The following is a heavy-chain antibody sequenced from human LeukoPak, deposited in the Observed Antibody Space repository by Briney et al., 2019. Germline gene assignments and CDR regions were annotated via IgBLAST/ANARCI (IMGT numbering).Heavy chain of an antibody. CDR2: IYPGDSDT. D-gene: IGHD3-3*01. Sequence: GGSLRLSCKGSGYTFSSYWIGWVRQMPGEGLEWMGIIYPGDSDTRYSPSLQGQVTISVDTSIGTAYLQWSSLKASDTAIYYCARQNDFRLDYWGQGTLVTVSS. J-gene: IGHJ4*02. CDR1: GYTFSSYW. V-gene: IGHV5-51*01. CDR3: ARQNDFRLDY.